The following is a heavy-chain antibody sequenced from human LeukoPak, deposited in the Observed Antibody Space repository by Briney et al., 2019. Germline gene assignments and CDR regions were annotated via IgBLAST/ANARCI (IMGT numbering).Heavy chain of an antibody. Sequence: GGSLRLSCAASGFTFTTYWMSWIRQAPGKGLEWVANINQDGTDKYYVDSVKGRFTFSRDNAQNSLYLQMSSLRVEDTAVYYCVTYSTGLYKGLEFWGQGTQVTVSS. V-gene: IGHV3-7*03. J-gene: IGHJ4*02. CDR1: GFTFTTYW. CDR3: VTYSTGLYKGLEF. D-gene: IGHD2-8*02. CDR2: INQDGTDK.